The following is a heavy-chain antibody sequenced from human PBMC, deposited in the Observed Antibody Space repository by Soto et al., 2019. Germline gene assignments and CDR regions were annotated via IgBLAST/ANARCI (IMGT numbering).Heavy chain of an antibody. CDR2: MNPNSGNT. CDR1: GYTFTSYD. J-gene: IGHJ3*02. D-gene: IGHD1-7*01. V-gene: IGHV1-8*01. CDR3: ARGTELTMAFDI. Sequence: RASVKVSCKASGYTFTSYDINWVRQATGQGLEWMGWMNPNSGNTGYAQKFQGRVTMTRNTSISTAYMELSSLRSEDTAVYYCARGTELTMAFDIWGQGTMVTVSS.